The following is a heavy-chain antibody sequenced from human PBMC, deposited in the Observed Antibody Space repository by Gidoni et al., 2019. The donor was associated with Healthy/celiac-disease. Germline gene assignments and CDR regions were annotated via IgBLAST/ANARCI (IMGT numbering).Heavy chain of an antibody. CDR1: GFTCSSYG. V-gene: IGHV3-33*01. CDR3: ARADSSGYSPFDY. Sequence: QVQLVESGGGVVQPGRSLRLSCAASGFTCSSYGMHWVRQAPGKGLEWVAVIWYDGSNKYYADSVKGRFTISRDNSKNTLYLQMNSLRAEDTAVYYCARADSSGYSPFDYWGQGTLVTVSS. J-gene: IGHJ4*02. D-gene: IGHD3-22*01. CDR2: IWYDGSNK.